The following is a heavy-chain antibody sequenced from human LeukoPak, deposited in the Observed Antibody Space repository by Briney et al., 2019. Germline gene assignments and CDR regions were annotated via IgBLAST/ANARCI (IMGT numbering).Heavy chain of an antibody. J-gene: IGHJ4*02. CDR2: IKTKTDGGTT. V-gene: IGHV3-15*01. Sequence: GGSLRLSCAGSGFTFTNAWMTWVRQAPGKGLEWVGRIKTKTDGGTTDYAGPVKGRFTISRDDSRNTLYLQMNSLRNEDTAVYYCTSTLGYWGQGALVTVSS. CDR3: TSTLGY. CDR1: GFTFTNAW.